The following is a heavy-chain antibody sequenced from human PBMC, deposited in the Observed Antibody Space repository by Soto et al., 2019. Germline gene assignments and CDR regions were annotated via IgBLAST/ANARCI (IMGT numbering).Heavy chain of an antibody. V-gene: IGHV1-69*13. CDR2: IIPIFGTA. CDR3: ARARPYDSSGYYLDTFDY. J-gene: IGHJ4*02. Sequence: SVKVSCKASGGTFSSYAISWVRQAPGQGLEWMGGIIPIFGTANYAQKFQGRVTITADESTSTAYMELSSLRSEDTAVYYCARARPYDSSGYYLDTFDYWGQGTLVTVS. D-gene: IGHD3-22*01. CDR1: GGTFSSYA.